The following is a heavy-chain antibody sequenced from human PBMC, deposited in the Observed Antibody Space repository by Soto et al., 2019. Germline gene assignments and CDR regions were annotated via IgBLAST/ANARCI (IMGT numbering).Heavy chain of an antibody. CDR3: ARAGELVVVAAAYFDY. D-gene: IGHD2-15*01. J-gene: IGHJ4*02. CDR1: GFIVSSNY. Sequence: GGSLRLSCAASGFIVSSNYMSWVRQAPGKGLEWVSVIYGEGTTYYADSVKGRFTISKDNSKNTLYLQMNSLRAEDTAVYYCARAGELVVVAAAYFDYWGQGTLVTVSS. CDR2: IYGEGTT. V-gene: IGHV3-53*01.